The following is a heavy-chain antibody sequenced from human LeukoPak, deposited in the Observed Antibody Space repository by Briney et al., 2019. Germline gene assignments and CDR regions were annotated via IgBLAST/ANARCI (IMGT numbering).Heavy chain of an antibody. CDR1: GFTFSSYW. V-gene: IGHV3-7*01. CDR2: IKQDGSDK. D-gene: IGHD6-19*01. J-gene: IGHJ5*02. CDR3: ARALAEHWFDP. Sequence: GGSLRLSCAASGFTFSSYWMSWVRQAPGKGLEWVANIKQDGSDKYYVDSVKGRFTISRDNAKNSVYLQMNSLRAEDTALYYCARALAEHWFDPWGQGTLVTVSS.